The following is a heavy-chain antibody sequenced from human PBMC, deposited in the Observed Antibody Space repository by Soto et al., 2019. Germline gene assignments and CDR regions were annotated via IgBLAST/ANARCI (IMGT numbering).Heavy chain of an antibody. CDR2: ISSSGSTI. CDR3: ARVERGITIFGVVIPPFDY. Sequence: LRLSCAASGFTFSSYAMHWVRQAPGKGLEWVSYISSSGSTIYYADSVKGRFTISRDNAKNSLYLQMNSLRAEDTAVYYCARVERGITIFGVVIPPFDYWGQGTLVTVSS. CDR1: GFTFSSYA. J-gene: IGHJ4*02. D-gene: IGHD3-3*01. V-gene: IGHV3-48*03.